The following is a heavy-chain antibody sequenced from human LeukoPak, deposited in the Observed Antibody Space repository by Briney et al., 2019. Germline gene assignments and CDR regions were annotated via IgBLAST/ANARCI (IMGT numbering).Heavy chain of an antibody. CDR2: MSYDGSNK. V-gene: IGHV3-30-3*01. Sequence: GGSLRLSCAASGFTFSSYALHWVRQAPGKGLEWVAVMSYDGSNKYYADSVRGRFTISRDKSKNTVSLQMNSLRGEDTAVYYCAKDVRVGGGGMDVWGQGTPVTVSS. CDR1: GFTFSSYA. CDR3: AKDVRVGGGGMDV. J-gene: IGHJ6*02. D-gene: IGHD1-26*01.